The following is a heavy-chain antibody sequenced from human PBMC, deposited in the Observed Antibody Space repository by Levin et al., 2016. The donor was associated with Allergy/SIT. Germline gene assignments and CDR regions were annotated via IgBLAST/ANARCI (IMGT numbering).Heavy chain of an antibody. J-gene: IGHJ6*02. V-gene: IGHV3-72*01. CDR2: ARDKVNGYTT. Sequence: VRQAPGKGLEWVARARDKVNGYTTQYAASVKGRFTVSRDDSKNSLYLQMSSLKTEDTAVYFCARGADGGSSGYYHAMDVWGQGTTVTVSS. CDR3: ARGADGGSSGYYHAMDV. D-gene: IGHD1-26*01.